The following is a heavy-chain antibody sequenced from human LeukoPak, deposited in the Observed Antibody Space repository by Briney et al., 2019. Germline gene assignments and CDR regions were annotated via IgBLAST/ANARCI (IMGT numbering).Heavy chain of an antibody. V-gene: IGHV5-10-1*01. J-gene: IGHJ4*02. CDR3: ATGASKVTTDFANY. CDR1: GYSFTKYW. Sequence: GESLKISCKGSGYSFTKYWISWVRQMPGKGLEWMGRIDPSHSYTKYSPSFEGHVTISVDKSISTAFLQWSSLKASDSAMYYCATGASKVTTDFANYWGQGSQVAVSS. D-gene: IGHD4-17*01. CDR2: IDPSHSYT.